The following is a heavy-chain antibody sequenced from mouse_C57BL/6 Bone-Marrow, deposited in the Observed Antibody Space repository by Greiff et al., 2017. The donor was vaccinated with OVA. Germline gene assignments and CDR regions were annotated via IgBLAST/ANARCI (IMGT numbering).Heavy chain of an antibody. CDR3: ARCSSDWYFDV. CDR2: IYPGDGDT. J-gene: IGHJ1*03. V-gene: IGHV1-80*01. D-gene: IGHD1-1*01. Sequence: VKLMESGAELVKPGASVKISCKASGYAFSSYWMNWVKQRPGKGLEWIGQIYPGDGDTNYNGKFKGKATLTADKSSSTAYMQLSSLTSEDSAVYFCARCSSDWYFDVWGTGTTVTVSS. CDR1: GYAFSSYW.